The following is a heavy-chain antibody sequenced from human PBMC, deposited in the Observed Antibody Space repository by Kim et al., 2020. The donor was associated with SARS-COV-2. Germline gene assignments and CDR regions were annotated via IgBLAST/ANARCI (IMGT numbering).Heavy chain of an antibody. CDR1: GGSISSSSYY. CDR2: IYYSGST. V-gene: IGHV4-39*01. D-gene: IGHD3-10*01. J-gene: IGHJ5*02. CDR3: ARSFKPDYYGSGSYWVWFDP. Sequence: SETPSLTCTVSGGSISSSSYYWGWIRQPPGKGLEWIGSIYYSGSTYYNPSLKSRVTISVDTSKNQFSLKLSSVTAADTAVYYCARSFKPDYYGSGSYWVWFDPWGQGTLVTVSS.